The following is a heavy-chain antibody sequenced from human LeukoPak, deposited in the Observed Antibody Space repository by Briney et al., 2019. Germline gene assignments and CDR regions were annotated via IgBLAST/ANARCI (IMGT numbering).Heavy chain of an antibody. D-gene: IGHD6-13*01. V-gene: IGHV5-51*01. CDR2: VYPADSDT. Sequence: GESLKISCKGFGYSFTNYWIGWVRQMPGKGLEWMGIVYPADSDTRYSPSFQGQVTMSVDGSISTAYLQWSSLPASDTALYYCARGNPATGHIDYWGQGTLVTVSS. J-gene: IGHJ4*02. CDR1: GYSFTNYW. CDR3: ARGNPATGHIDY.